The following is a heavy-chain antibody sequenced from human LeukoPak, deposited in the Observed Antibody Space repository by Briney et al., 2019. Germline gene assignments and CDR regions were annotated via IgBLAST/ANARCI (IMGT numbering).Heavy chain of an antibody. J-gene: IGHJ4*02. Sequence: PSETLSLTCTVSGGSISNYYWSWIRQPPGKGLEWIGYIYTSGSTNYNPSLKSRVTISVDTSKDHFSLRLSSVTAADTAVYYCARRRDFFDYWGQGTLVTVSS. CDR3: ARRRDFFDY. CDR2: IYTSGST. V-gene: IGHV4-4*09. D-gene: IGHD3-3*01. CDR1: GGSISNYY.